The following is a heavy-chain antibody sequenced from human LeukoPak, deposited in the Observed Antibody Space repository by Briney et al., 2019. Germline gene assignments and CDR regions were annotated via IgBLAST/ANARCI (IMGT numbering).Heavy chain of an antibody. CDR3: ARPSGFWSGPWYHFDY. J-gene: IGHJ4*02. Sequence: GGSLRLSCAASGFTFSSYAMHWFRQAPGKGLEGVAVISYDGSNKYYADSVKGRFTISRDNSKNTLYLQMNSLRAEDTAVYYCARPSGFWSGPWYHFDYWGQGSLVTVSS. D-gene: IGHD3-3*01. V-gene: IGHV3-30*01. CDR1: GFTFSSYA. CDR2: ISYDGSNK.